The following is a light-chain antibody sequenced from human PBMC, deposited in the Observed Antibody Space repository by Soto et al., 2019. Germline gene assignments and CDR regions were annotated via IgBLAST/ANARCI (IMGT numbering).Light chain of an antibody. Sequence: QSALTQPASVSGSPGQSITISCIGTSRDVGSYNLVSWYQQHPGNAPKLIIYEGTKRPSGVSYRFSGSKSGNTASLTISGLQEEDEGDYHCCSFAGSSTHVFGTGTQLTVL. V-gene: IGLV2-23*01. CDR1: SRDVGSYNL. CDR3: CSFAGSSTHV. J-gene: IGLJ1*01. CDR2: EGT.